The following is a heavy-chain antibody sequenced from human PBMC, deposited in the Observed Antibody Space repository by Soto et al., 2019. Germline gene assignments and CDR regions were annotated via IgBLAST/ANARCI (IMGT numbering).Heavy chain of an antibody. CDR1: GGSFSGYC. Sequence: PSETLSLTCAVYGGSFSGYCWSWIRQPPGKGLEWIGEINHSGSTNYNPSLKSRVTISVDTSKNQFSLKLSSVTAADTAVYYCASNQRATLAFWGQRSLVT. D-gene: IGHD1-26*01. J-gene: IGHJ4*02. CDR3: ASNQRATLAF. CDR2: INHSGST. V-gene: IGHV4-34*01.